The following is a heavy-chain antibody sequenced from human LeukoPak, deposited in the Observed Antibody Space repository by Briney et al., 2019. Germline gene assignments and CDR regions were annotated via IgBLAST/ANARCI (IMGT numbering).Heavy chain of an antibody. CDR3: ARESTPPVVLADAFDI. V-gene: IGHV4-38-2*02. Sequence: SETLSLTCTVSGGSISSYYWGWIRQPPGKGLEWIGSIYHSGSTYYNPSLKSRVTISVDTSKNQFSLKLSSVTAADTAVYYCARESTPPVVLADAFDIWGQGTMVTVSS. D-gene: IGHD3-22*01. J-gene: IGHJ3*02. CDR2: IYHSGST. CDR1: GGSISSYY.